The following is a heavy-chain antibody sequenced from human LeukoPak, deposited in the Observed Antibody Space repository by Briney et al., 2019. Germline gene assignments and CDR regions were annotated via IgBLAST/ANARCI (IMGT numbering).Heavy chain of an antibody. CDR3: ARDFQGADSGFWSGPIPSYSFDY. V-gene: IGHV3-53*01. CDR1: GFTVSSNY. J-gene: IGHJ4*02. CDR2: IYSGGST. Sequence: GGSLRLSCAASGFTVSSNYMSWVRQAPGKGLEWVSVIYSGGSTYYADSVKGRFTISRDNSKNTLYLQMNSLRAEDTAVYYCARDFQGADSGFWSGPIPSYSFDYWGQGSLVSVSS. D-gene: IGHD3-3*01.